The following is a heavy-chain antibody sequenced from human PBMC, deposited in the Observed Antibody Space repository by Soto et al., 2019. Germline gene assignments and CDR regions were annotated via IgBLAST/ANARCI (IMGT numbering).Heavy chain of an antibody. CDR1: GFTFSSYA. D-gene: IGHD3-3*01. CDR3: ANHARSGYYRLGGMDV. Sequence: GGSLRLSCAASGFTFSSYAMSWVRQAPGKELEWVSAISGSGGSTYYADSVKGRFTISRDNSKNTLYLQMNSLRAEDTAVYYCANHARSGYYRLGGMDVWGQGTTVTVSS. J-gene: IGHJ6*02. CDR2: ISGSGGST. V-gene: IGHV3-23*01.